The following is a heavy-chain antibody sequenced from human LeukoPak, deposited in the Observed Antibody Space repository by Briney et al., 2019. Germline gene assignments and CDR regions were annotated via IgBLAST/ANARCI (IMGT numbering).Heavy chain of an antibody. Sequence: PSETLSLTCTVSGGSISNYYWSWIRQPPGKGLEWIGRIYTSGGINYNPSLKSRVTMSVDTSKNQFSLKLSSVTAADTAVYYCARQGSGSYYNIDYWGQGTLVTVSS. CDR3: ARQGSGSYYNIDY. D-gene: IGHD3-10*01. J-gene: IGHJ4*02. V-gene: IGHV4-4*07. CDR2: IYTSGGI. CDR1: GGSISNYY.